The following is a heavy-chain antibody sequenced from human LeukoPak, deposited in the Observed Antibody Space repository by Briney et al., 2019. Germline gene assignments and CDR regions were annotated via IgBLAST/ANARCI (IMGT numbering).Heavy chain of an antibody. CDR3: ARLAPIRGYRGYDSLAHDY. D-gene: IGHD5-12*01. CDR2: ISSSSSDI. J-gene: IGHJ4*02. Sequence: GGSLRLSCAASGFTFSSYSMNWVRQAPGKGLEWVASISSSSSDINYADSVKGRCTISRYNAENSLYLQMNSLRAEDAALSYSARLAPIRGYRGYDSLAHDYWGQATLPTVPP. CDR1: GFTFSSYS. V-gene: IGHV3-21*01.